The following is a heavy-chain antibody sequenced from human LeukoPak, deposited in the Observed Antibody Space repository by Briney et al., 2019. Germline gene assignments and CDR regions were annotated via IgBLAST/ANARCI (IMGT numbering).Heavy chain of an antibody. Sequence: GGSLRLSCAASGFTFSSYGMRWVRQAPGKGLEWVGHFKIKADGGTTDYAAPVKDRFTISRDDSQNTLYLQMNSLKTEDTTVYYLPADTGVRGGGEFDYWGQGTLVTVSS. J-gene: IGHJ4*02. CDR1: GFTFSSYG. CDR3: PADTGVRGGGEFDY. CDR2: FKIKADGGTT. D-gene: IGHD3-10*01. V-gene: IGHV3-15*01.